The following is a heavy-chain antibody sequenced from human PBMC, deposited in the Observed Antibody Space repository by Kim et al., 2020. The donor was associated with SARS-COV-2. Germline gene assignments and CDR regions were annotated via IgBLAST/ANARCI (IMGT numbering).Heavy chain of an antibody. Sequence: SETLSLTCTVSAGSISNRTYYWAWIRQPPGRGLEWIGSMYYTGSTYHNPSLKSRVIIFGDTSKNQFFLKLNSMTAADTAVYYCTRRFLLGYYYDSSGYFDYWGQGTLVTVSS. CDR2: MYYTGST. V-gene: IGHV4-39*01. CDR3: TRRFLLGYYYDSSGYFDY. J-gene: IGHJ4*02. D-gene: IGHD3-22*01. CDR1: AGSISNRTYY.